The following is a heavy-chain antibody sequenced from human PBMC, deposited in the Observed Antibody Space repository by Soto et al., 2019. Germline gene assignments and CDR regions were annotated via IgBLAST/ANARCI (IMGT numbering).Heavy chain of an antibody. CDR2: AYHSVST. J-gene: IGHJ4*02. V-gene: IGHV4-4*02. Sequence: QLQLQESGPGLVRPSGTLSLTCAVSGGFTSTNNWWRWVRQPPGKGLEWIGDAYHSVSTEYNPSLKSRVSISVDKSKNQISLKLTSATAADTAVYYCARSPPSSYYGGSGTFDYWGQGTLVTVSS. CDR3: ARSPPSSYYGGSGTFDY. D-gene: IGHD3-10*01. CDR1: GGFTSTNNW.